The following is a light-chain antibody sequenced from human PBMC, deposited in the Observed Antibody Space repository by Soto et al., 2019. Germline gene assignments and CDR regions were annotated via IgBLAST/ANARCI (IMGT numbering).Light chain of an antibody. CDR2: DAS. CDR1: QSVSSY. Sequence: EIVLTQSPATLSLSPGERATLSCRASQSVSSYLAWYQQKPGQAPRLLIYDASNRATGIPVRFSGSGSGTDFTLTISSVEPDDFAVYYCQQRSNWPPITFGQGTKVDIK. CDR3: QQRSNWPPIT. V-gene: IGKV3-11*01. J-gene: IGKJ1*01.